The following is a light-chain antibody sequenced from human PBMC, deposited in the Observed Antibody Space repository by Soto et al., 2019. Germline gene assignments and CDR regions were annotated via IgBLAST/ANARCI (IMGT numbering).Light chain of an antibody. CDR3: QQYDNWPYT. V-gene: IGKV3-15*01. CDR1: QSVSNN. J-gene: IGKJ2*01. CDR2: GAS. Sequence: EIVMTHSPATLSVSPGERATLSCRASQSVSNNLAWYQQKPGQAPRLLIYGASTRATAIPARFSGSGSGTEFTLTIRSLQSEDFAVDFCQQYDNWPYTFGQGTKLEIK.